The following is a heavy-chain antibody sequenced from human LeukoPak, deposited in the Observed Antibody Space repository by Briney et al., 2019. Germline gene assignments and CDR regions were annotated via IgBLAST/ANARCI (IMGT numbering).Heavy chain of an antibody. CDR1: GYSFTKYW. Sequence: GESLKISCKGSGYSFTKYWIGWVRQMPGKGLEWMGIIYPGDSDTRYSPSFQGQVTISADKSISTAYLQWSSLKASDTAMYYCARQEYYYGSGSYYTSSWFDPWGQGTLVTVSS. J-gene: IGHJ5*02. D-gene: IGHD3-10*01. CDR2: IYPGDSDT. V-gene: IGHV5-51*01. CDR3: ARQEYYYGSGSYYTSSWFDP.